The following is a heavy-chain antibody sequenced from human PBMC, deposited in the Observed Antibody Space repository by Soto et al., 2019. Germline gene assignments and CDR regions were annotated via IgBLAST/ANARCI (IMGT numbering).Heavy chain of an antibody. V-gene: IGHV1-69*13. CDR2: IIPIFGTA. CDR3: ARAGAKYYDFWSGYYRYYYGMDV. D-gene: IGHD3-3*01. J-gene: IGHJ6*02. Sequence: SVKVSCKASGGTFSSYAISWVRQAPGQGLEWMGGIIPIFGTANYAQKFQGRVTITADESTSTAYMELSSLRSEDTAVYYCARAGAKYYDFWSGYYRYYYGMDVWGQGTTVTVSS. CDR1: GGTFSSYA.